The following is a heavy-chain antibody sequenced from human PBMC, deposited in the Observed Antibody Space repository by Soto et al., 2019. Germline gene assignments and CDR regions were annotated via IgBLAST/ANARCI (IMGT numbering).Heavy chain of an antibody. CDR2: ISTGGNSI. D-gene: IGHD1-26*01. Sequence: PGGSLRLSCTASGFTFSSHSMSWVRQSPGKGLEWVSYISTGGNSIYYAASVKGRFTISRDNGKSSLFLQMSSLRDEDSALYFCARAKYPGSYSPFDYWGQGTLVTVSS. CDR1: GFTFSSHS. V-gene: IGHV3-48*02. J-gene: IGHJ4*02. CDR3: ARAKYPGSYSPFDY.